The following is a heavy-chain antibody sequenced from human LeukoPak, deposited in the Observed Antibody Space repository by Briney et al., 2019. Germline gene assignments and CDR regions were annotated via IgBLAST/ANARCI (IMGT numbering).Heavy chain of an antibody. CDR2: ISSSSTSI. J-gene: IGHJ3*02. CDR3: ARDWGGPDAFDI. Sequence: PGGSLRLSCAASGFTFSSYSMNWVRQAPGKGLEWVSYISSSSTSIYYADSVKGRFTISRDNAKDSLFLQMNSLRAEDTAVYYCARDWGGPDAFDIWGQGTMVTVSS. V-gene: IGHV3-48*04. CDR1: GFTFSSYS. D-gene: IGHD2-21*01.